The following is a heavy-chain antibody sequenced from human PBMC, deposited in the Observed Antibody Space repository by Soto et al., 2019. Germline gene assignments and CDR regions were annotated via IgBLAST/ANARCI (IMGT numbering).Heavy chain of an antibody. CDR2: ISGGDGDT. J-gene: IGHJ4*02. CDR3: AKPIRSSTSFTEFDF. CDR1: GFTFSRSA. D-gene: IGHD6-13*01. V-gene: IGHV3-23*01. Sequence: GGSLRLSCEASGFTFSRSAMSWVRQAPGKGLEWVSGISGGDGDTSYADSVKGRFTISRDNSQNMLYLQMNSLRAEDTALYYCAKPIRSSTSFTEFDFLGQGELVTVSS.